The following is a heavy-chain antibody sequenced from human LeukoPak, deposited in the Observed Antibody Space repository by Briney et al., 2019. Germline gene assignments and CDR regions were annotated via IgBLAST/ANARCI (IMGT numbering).Heavy chain of an antibody. Sequence: SVKVSCKASGYTFTSYDFNWVRQAPGQGLEWMGGIIPIFGTANYAQKFQGRVTITADESTSTAYMELSSLRSEDTAVYYCAAGEEWSPLDYWGQGTLVTVSS. CDR1: GYTFTSYD. J-gene: IGHJ4*02. CDR2: IIPIFGTA. V-gene: IGHV1-69*13. CDR3: AAGEEWSPLDY. D-gene: IGHD2-8*01.